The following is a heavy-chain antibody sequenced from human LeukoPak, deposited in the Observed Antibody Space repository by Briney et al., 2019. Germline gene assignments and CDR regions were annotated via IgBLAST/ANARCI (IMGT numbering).Heavy chain of an antibody. V-gene: IGHV3-21*06. D-gene: IGHD2-2*01. Sequence: PGGSLRLSCAASGFTFRKNRMRWVRQTPGKGLEWVASISSSSNYMFYGDSVRGRFTISRDNANNSLSLHMNSLSAEDTGVYFCARDPVVVVPAATPGSSSYYYYKGLDVWGQGTTVTVSS. CDR2: ISSSSNYM. CDR1: GFTFRKNR. J-gene: IGHJ6*02. CDR3: ARDPVVVVPAATPGSSSYYYYKGLDV.